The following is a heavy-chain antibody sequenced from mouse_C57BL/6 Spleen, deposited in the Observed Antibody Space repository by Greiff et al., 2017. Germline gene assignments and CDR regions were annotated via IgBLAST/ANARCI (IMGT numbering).Heavy chain of an antibody. Sequence: DVKLQESGPGLVKPSQSLSLTCSVTGYSITSGYYWNWIRQFPGNKLEWMGYISYDGSNNYNPSLKNRISITRDTSKNQFFLKLNSVTTEDTATYYCARNYDYDPWFAYWGQGTLVTVSA. CDR1: GYSITSGYY. CDR2: ISYDGSN. V-gene: IGHV3-6*01. J-gene: IGHJ3*01. D-gene: IGHD2-4*01. CDR3: ARNYDYDPWFAY.